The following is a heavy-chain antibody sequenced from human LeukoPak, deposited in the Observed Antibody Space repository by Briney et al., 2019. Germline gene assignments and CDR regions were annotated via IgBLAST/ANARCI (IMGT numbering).Heavy chain of an antibody. V-gene: IGHV4-59*10. Sequence: SETLSLTCAVYGGSFSGYYWSWIRQPAGKGLEWIGRIYTSGSTNYNPSLKSRVTMSVDTSKNQFSLKLSSVTAADTAVYYCARSSMVRGVINLYYYYYMDVWGKGTTVTISS. J-gene: IGHJ6*03. CDR3: ARSSMVRGVINLYYYYYMDV. CDR2: IYTSGST. D-gene: IGHD3-10*01. CDR1: GGSFSGYY.